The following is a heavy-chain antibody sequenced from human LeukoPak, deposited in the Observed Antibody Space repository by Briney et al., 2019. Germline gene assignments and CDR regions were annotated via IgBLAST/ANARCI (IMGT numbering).Heavy chain of an antibody. CDR3: ARARGYDRYYFDY. D-gene: IGHD5-12*01. CDR1: GFTFSDYY. J-gene: IGHJ4*02. CDR2: ISSSSSYT. Sequence: GGSLRLSCAASGFTFSDYYMSWIRQAPGKGLEWVSYISSSSSYTNYADSVKGRFTISRDNAKNSLYLQMNSLRAEDTAVYYCARARGYDRYYFDYWGQGTLVTVSS. V-gene: IGHV3-11*06.